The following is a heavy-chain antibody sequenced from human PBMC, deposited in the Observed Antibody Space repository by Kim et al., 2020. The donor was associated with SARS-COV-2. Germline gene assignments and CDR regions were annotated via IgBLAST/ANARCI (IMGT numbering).Heavy chain of an antibody. CDR3: ARFALPYYYGSGSDL. D-gene: IGHD3-10*01. Sequence: QKLQGRVTMTTDTSTSTAYMELRSLRSDDTAVYYCARFALPYYYGSGSDLWGQGTLVTVSS. V-gene: IGHV1-18*01. J-gene: IGHJ5*02.